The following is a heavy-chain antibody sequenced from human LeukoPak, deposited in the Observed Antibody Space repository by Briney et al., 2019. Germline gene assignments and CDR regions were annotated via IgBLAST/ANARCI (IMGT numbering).Heavy chain of an antibody. CDR3: ARDCSSTSCYLVRAFDI. CDR1: GGSFSGYY. V-gene: IGHV4-34*01. J-gene: IGHJ3*02. CDR2: INHSGST. D-gene: IGHD2-2*01. Sequence: SETLSLTCAVYGGSFSGYYWSWIREPPGKGREGIGEINHSGSTNYNPSLKSRVTISVDTSKNQFSLKLSSVTAADTAVYYCARDCSSTSCYLVRAFDIWGQGTMVTVSS.